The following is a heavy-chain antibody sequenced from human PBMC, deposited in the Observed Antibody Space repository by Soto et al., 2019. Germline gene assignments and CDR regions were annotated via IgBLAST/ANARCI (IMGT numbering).Heavy chain of an antibody. CDR3: AKSHYDSSGYYIIDH. J-gene: IGHJ5*02. Sequence: SETLSLTCTVSGGSITGRCWSWVRQSPGKGLEWIGYFCYTGSTNYNPSLKSRVTISVDRSKTQCSLKLTSVTAADTAVYYCAKSHYDSSGYYIIDHWGQGTLVTVSS. D-gene: IGHD3-22*01. CDR2: FCYTGST. CDR1: GGSITGRC. V-gene: IGHV4-59*01.